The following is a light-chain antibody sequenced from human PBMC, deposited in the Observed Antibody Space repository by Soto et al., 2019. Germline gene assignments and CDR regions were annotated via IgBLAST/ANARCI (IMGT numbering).Light chain of an antibody. Sequence: QSALTQPASVSGSPGQSITISCPGNSSDVGGYNYVSWYQQHPGKAPKLMIYDVSNRPSGVSNRFSGSKSGNTASLTISGLQAEDEADYYCSSYTSSSTPYVVFGGGTKLTVL. J-gene: IGLJ2*01. CDR2: DVS. CDR1: SSDVGGYNY. CDR3: SSYTSSSTPYVV. V-gene: IGLV2-14*01.